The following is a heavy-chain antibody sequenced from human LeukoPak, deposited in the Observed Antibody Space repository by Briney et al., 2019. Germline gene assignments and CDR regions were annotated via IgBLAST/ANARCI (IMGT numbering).Heavy chain of an antibody. D-gene: IGHD2-8*01. J-gene: IGHJ4*02. Sequence: TGGSLRLSCTASGFIVTNNYINWVRQAPGKGLEWVSLVYSGGSTYYADSVKGRFTISRDNSKNMVYLQMNSLRAEDTAMYYCARDPPAVLNDTYGWGQGTLVTVSS. CDR3: ARDPPAVLNDTYG. V-gene: IGHV3-66*01. CDR1: GFIVTNNY. CDR2: VYSGGST.